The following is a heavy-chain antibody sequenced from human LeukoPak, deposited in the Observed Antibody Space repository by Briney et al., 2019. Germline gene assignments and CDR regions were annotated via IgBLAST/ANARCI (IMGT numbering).Heavy chain of an antibody. Sequence: TSETLSLTCTVSGGSISSGSYYWSWIRQPAGKGLEWIGRIYTSGSTNYNPSLKSRVTMSVDTSKNQFSLKLSSVTAADTAVYYCARDPNYGDYLADWYFDLWGRGTLVTVSS. CDR1: GGSISSGSYY. CDR3: ARDPNYGDYLADWYFDL. V-gene: IGHV4-61*02. D-gene: IGHD4-17*01. J-gene: IGHJ2*01. CDR2: IYTSGST.